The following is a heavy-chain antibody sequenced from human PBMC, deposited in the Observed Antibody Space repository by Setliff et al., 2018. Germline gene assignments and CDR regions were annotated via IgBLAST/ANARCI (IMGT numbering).Heavy chain of an antibody. J-gene: IGHJ4*02. CDR1: DVSISGYY. CDR2: IHSSGRS. D-gene: IGHD6-6*01. Sequence: SETLSLTCTVSDVSISGYYWSWIRQPPGKGLEWIGYIHSSGRSNYNPSLKSRATMSVDTSRKNFSLRLTSVTAAGTAVYYCARGGSTIASRPDLVYFDSWGRGALVTVSS. CDR3: ARGGSTIASRPDLVYFDS. V-gene: IGHV4-4*08.